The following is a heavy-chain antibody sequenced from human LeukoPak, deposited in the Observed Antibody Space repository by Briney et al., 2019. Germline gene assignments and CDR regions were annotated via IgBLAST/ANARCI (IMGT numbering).Heavy chain of an antibody. Sequence: GGSLRLSCAASGFTFSGSAMHWVRQASGKGLEWVGHIRSKANSYATAYAASVKGRFTISSDDSKNTAYLQMNSLKTEDTAVYYCTRREVGATVDYWGQGTLVTVSS. CDR3: TRREVGATVDY. D-gene: IGHD1-26*01. V-gene: IGHV3-73*01. CDR2: IRSKANSYAT. CDR1: GFTFSGSA. J-gene: IGHJ4*02.